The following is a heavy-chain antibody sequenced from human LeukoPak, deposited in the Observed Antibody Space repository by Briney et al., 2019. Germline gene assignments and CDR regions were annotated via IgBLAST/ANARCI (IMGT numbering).Heavy chain of an antibody. D-gene: IGHD5-12*01. V-gene: IGHV4-59*01. CDR3: VGSSVATIEGWWFDP. J-gene: IGHJ5*02. CDR1: GGSISSYY. Sequence: SETLSLTCTVSGGSISSYYWSWIRQPPGKGLEWIGYIYYSGSTNYNPSLKSRVTISVDTSKNQFSLKLSSVTAADTAVYYCVGSSVATIEGWWFDPWGQGTLVTVSS. CDR2: IYYSGST.